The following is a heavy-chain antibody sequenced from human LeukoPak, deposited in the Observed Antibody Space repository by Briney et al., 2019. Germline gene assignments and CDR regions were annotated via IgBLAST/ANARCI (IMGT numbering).Heavy chain of an antibody. V-gene: IGHV3-7*01. J-gene: IGHJ5*02. D-gene: IGHD6-13*01. CDR3: ARGSSSWRDILFDP. CDR2: IKQDGSEK. CDR1: GFTFSNYW. Sequence: GGSLRLSCAASGFTFSNYWMAWVRQAPGKGLEWVANIKQDGSEKYYGGSVKGRFTISRDNAKKSVYLQMNSLRAEDTAVYYCARGSSSWRDILFDPWGQGTLVTVSS.